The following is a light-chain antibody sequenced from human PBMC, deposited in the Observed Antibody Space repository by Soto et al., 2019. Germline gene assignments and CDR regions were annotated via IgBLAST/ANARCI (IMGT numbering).Light chain of an antibody. V-gene: IGKV1-5*01. CDR3: QHYNTYPWT. Sequence: DIQMTQSPSTLSASVGDRVTITCRASQSINSWLAWYQQKPGKAPKVVIYDASSLESGVPSRFSGSRSGTEFTLTISSLQPDDFATYYFQHYNTYPWTFGQGTKVEI. CDR1: QSINSW. CDR2: DAS. J-gene: IGKJ1*01.